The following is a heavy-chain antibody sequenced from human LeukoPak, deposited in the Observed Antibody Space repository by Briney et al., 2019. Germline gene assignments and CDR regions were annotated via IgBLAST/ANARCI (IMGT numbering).Heavy chain of an antibody. CDR1: GGTFSSYA. V-gene: IGHV1-69*04. D-gene: IGHD4-17*01. CDR3: ARDYPDTTVTTSNYYYGMDV. J-gene: IGHJ6*02. Sequence: SVKVSCKASGGTFSSYAISWVRQAPGQGLEWMGRIIPILGIANYAQKFQGRVTITADKSTSTAYMELSSLRSEDMAVYYCARDYPDTTVTTSNYYYGMDVWGQGTTVTVSS. CDR2: IIPILGIA.